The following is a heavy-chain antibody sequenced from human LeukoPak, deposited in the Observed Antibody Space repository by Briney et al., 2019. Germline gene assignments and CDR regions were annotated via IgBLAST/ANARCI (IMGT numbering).Heavy chain of an antibody. CDR1: GFTFDDYA. J-gene: IGHJ4*02. V-gene: IGHV3-9*01. Sequence: PGGSLRLSCAASGFTFDDYAMHWVRQAPGKGLEWVSGISWNSGSIGYADSVKGRFTISRDNAKNSLYLQMNSLRAEDTALYYCAKDTSYGSGSYYNEFDYWGQGTLVTVSS. D-gene: IGHD3-10*01. CDR2: ISWNSGSI. CDR3: AKDTSYGSGSYYNEFDY.